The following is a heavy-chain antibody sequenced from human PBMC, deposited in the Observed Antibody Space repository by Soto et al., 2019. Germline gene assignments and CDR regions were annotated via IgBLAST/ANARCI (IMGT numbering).Heavy chain of an antibody. V-gene: IGHV3-49*03. CDR1: GFTFGDYG. J-gene: IGHJ4*02. CDR2: IRSKAYGGTT. D-gene: IGHD3-22*01. CDR3: TRGTDYYETSGPTVDS. Sequence: GGSLRLSCTGSGFTFGDYGMSWFRQAPKKGLEWVGFIRSKAYGGTTEYAASVKGRFIISRDDSKNIAYLQMSSLKTEDTAVNYCTRGTDYYETSGPTVDSWGQGTLVTVSS.